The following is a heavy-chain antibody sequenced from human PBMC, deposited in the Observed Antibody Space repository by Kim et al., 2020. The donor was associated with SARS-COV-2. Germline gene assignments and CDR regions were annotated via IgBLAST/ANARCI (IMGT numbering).Heavy chain of an antibody. V-gene: IGHV1-18*01. CDR2: ISAYNGNT. D-gene: IGHD2-2*01. J-gene: IGHJ6*02. Sequence: ASVKVSCKASGYTFTSYGISWVRQAPGQGLEWMGWISAYNGNTNYAQKLQGRVTMTTDTSTSTAYMELRSLRSDDTAVYYCARVPLGAIVVVPAAMDADYYYYGMDVWGQGTTVTVSS. CDR3: ARVPLGAIVVVPAAMDADYYYYGMDV. CDR1: GYTFTSYG.